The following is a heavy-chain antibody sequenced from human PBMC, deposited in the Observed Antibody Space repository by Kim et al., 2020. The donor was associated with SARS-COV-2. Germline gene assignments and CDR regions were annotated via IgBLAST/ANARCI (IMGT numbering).Heavy chain of an antibody. CDR3: ARGDYSYYYGMDV. V-gene: IGHV3-30*03. CDR2: ISYDGSNK. CDR1: GFTFRSYG. J-gene: IGHJ6*02. Sequence: GGSLRLSCAASGFTFRSYGMHWVRQVPGKGLEWVAFISYDGSNKYYADSVKGRFTISRDNSKNTMYLQMNSLRAEDTAVYYCARGDYSYYYGMDVWGQGTTVTVSS.